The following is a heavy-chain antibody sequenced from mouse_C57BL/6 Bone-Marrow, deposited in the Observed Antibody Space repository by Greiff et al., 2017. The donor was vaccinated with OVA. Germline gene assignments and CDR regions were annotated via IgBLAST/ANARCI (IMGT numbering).Heavy chain of an antibody. Sequence: EVQLVESGAELVRPGASVKLSCTASGFNIKDDYMHWVKQRPEQGLEWIGWIDPENGDTEYASKFQGKATITADTSSNTAYLQLSSLTSEDTAVYYCTSYGNYGGYFDYWGQGTTLTVSS. V-gene: IGHV14-4*01. J-gene: IGHJ2*01. CDR1: GFNIKDDY. CDR2: IDPENGDT. D-gene: IGHD2-1*01. CDR3: TSYGNYGGYFDY.